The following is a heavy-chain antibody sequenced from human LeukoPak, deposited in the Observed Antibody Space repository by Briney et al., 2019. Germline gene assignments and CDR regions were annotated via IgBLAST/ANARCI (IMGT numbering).Heavy chain of an antibody. Sequence: GGSLRLSCAASGFTFSSYGMHWVRQAPGKGLEWVAVIWYDGSNKYYADSVKGRFTISRDNSKNTLYLQMNSLRAEDTAVYYCARDLRKFQWLPSYFDYWGQGTLVTVSP. J-gene: IGHJ4*02. D-gene: IGHD6-19*01. V-gene: IGHV3-33*01. CDR3: ARDLRKFQWLPSYFDY. CDR1: GFTFSSYG. CDR2: IWYDGSNK.